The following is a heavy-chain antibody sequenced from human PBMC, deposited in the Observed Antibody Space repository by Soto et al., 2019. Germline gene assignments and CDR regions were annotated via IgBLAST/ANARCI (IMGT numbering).Heavy chain of an antibody. J-gene: IGHJ4*02. Sequence: EVQLVESGGGLIQPGGSLRLSCAVSGFTVSNNYMSWVRQAPGKGLEGVSVIYSGGYTAYGDSVRGRFTISRDNSKHTLYLKMKPQGAAGTAVYYWATDRGGGGYGGQGTLVTVSS. CDR1: GFTVSNNY. V-gene: IGHV3-53*01. CDR2: IYSGGYT. CDR3: ATDRGGGGY. D-gene: IGHD3-10*01.